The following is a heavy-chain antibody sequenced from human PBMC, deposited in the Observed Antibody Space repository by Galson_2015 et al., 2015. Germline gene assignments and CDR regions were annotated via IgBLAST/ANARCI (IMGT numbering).Heavy chain of an antibody. J-gene: IGHJ4*02. Sequence: SVKVSCKASGNTFTNYGISWVRQAPGQGLERMGWISAYNGNTNYAQKLQGRVTMTTDTSTSTAYMELRSLRSDDTAVYYCARGEGYCSSTSCRPFDYWGQGTLVTVSS. CDR1: GNTFTNYG. V-gene: IGHV1-18*01. D-gene: IGHD2-2*01. CDR2: ISAYNGNT. CDR3: ARGEGYCSSTSCRPFDY.